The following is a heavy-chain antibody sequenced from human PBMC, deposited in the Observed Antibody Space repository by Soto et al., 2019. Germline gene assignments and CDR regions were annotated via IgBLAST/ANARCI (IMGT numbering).Heavy chain of an antibody. V-gene: IGHV4-39*07. CDR1: GGSISGSSYY. CDR3: ARDPAP. Sequence: SETLSLTXTVSGGSISGSSYYWGWIRQPPGKGLEWIGSIYYSGNTYYNPSLKSRVTISVDTSKNQFSLKLTSVTAADTAVYYCARDPAPWGQGTLVTVSS. CDR2: IYYSGNT. J-gene: IGHJ5*02.